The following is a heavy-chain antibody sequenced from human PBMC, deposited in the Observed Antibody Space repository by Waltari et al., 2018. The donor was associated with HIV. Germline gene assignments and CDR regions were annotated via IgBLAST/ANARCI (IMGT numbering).Heavy chain of an antibody. J-gene: IGHJ4*02. CDR3: ARRVQPRFNCSSTSCLPDYFDY. Sequence: QVQLQQWGAGLLKPSETLSLTCAVYGGSFSGYYWSWIRQPPGKGLEWIGEINHSGSTNYNPSLKSRVTISVDTSKNQFSLKLSSVTAADTAVYYCARRVQPRFNCSSTSCLPDYFDYWGQGTLVTVSS. CDR1: GGSFSGYY. V-gene: IGHV4-34*01. D-gene: IGHD2-2*01. CDR2: INHSGST.